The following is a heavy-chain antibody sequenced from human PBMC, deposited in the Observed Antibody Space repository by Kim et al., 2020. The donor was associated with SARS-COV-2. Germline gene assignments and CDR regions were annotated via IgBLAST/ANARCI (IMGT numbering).Heavy chain of an antibody. CDR2: IYYSGST. D-gene: IGHD5-18*01. Sequence: SETLSLTCTVSGGSVSSGSYYRSWIRQPPGKGLEWIGYIYYSGSTNYNPSLKSRVTISVDTSKNQFSLKLSSVTAADTAVYYCARDRKDTAMDPYYYYGMDVWGQGTTVTVSS. CDR1: GGSVSSGSYY. V-gene: IGHV4-61*01. J-gene: IGHJ6*02. CDR3: ARDRKDTAMDPYYYYGMDV.